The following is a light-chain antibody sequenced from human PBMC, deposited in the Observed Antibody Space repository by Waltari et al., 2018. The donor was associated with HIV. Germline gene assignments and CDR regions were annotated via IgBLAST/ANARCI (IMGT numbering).Light chain of an antibody. CDR2: DVS. J-gene: IGLJ1*01. V-gene: IGLV2-11*01. CDR3: CSYAGSIPFV. CDR1: NSAVGRYNY. Sequence: QSALTHPRSVSGSLGQSVTISCTGTNSAVGRYNYVSWFQQHPGKAPKLMIYDVSKRPSGVPDRVSGSKSGNTASLTISGLQAEDEADYYCCSYAGSIPFVFGSGTKLTVL.